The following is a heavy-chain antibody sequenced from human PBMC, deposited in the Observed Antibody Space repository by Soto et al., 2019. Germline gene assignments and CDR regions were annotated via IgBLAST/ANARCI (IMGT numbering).Heavy chain of an antibody. Sequence: DVQLVESGGFLVHPWGSLKISCAAAGFTFSGSAMHWVRHASGKGLEWVGRIRSKANSYAKACAASVKGRFTISSDDSKNTAYLQMHSLNNEDTAVYYCTRPSGYCSGGSCYSVPTAGDWGQGTLVTVSS. CDR3: TRPSGYCSGGSCYSVPTAGD. J-gene: IGHJ4*02. CDR2: IRSKANSYAK. D-gene: IGHD2-15*01. V-gene: IGHV3-73*01. CDR1: GFTFSGSA.